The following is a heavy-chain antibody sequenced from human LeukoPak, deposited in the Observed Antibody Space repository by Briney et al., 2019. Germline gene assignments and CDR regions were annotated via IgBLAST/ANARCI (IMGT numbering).Heavy chain of an antibody. J-gene: IGHJ4*02. V-gene: IGHV3-23*01. Sequence: GGSLRLSCEASGFTFSSYAMSWVRQAPGKGLEWVSGISGSGGSIYYADSVKGRFTISRDNSKNTLYLQMNSLRAEDTAVYCCAVSGSFDYWGQGTLVTVSS. CDR3: AVSGSFDY. CDR2: ISGSGGSI. CDR1: GFTFSSYA. D-gene: IGHD5-12*01.